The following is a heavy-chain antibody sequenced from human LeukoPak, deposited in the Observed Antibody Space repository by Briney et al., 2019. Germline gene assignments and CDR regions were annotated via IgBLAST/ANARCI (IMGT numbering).Heavy chain of an antibody. CDR1: GVSLSSGSYY. Sequence: SQTLSLTCTVSGVSLSSGSYYWSWIRQPAGKGLEWIGRIYTSGSTNYNPSLKSRVTISVDTSKNQFSLKLSSVAAADTAVYYCARGRDGYRKGYFDYWGQGTLVTVSS. CDR3: ARGRDGYRKGYFDY. V-gene: IGHV4-61*02. D-gene: IGHD5-24*01. J-gene: IGHJ4*02. CDR2: IYTSGST.